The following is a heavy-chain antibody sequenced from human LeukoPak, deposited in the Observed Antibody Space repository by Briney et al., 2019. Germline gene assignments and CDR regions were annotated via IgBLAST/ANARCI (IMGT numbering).Heavy chain of an antibody. CDR2: VTSSGSST. J-gene: IGHJ4*02. Sequence: PGGSLRLSCAASGFSISDHYMSWIRQSPGKGLEWISYVTSSGSSTKYADSVKGRFTISRDSAKNSVALQMNSLRAEDTAVYYCARERRGSYYAFESWGQGTLVTVSS. CDR1: GFSISDHY. D-gene: IGHD3-10*01. V-gene: IGHV3-11*01. CDR3: ARERRGSYYAFES.